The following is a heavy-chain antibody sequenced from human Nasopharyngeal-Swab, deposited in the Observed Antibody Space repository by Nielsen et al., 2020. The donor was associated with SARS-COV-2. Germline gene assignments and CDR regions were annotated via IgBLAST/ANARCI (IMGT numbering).Heavy chain of an antibody. D-gene: IGHD3-16*01. CDR3: TIDAYSSTWYGD. J-gene: IGHJ4*02. Sequence: GESLKISCAASGFKFSDTWMAWIRQAPGKGLEWVGRIKSETDGGTTDYAAPVKGRFTISRDDSKDTLFLQMNSLKAEDTAVYYCTIDAYSSTWYGDWGQGTLVTVSS. V-gene: IGHV3-15*01. CDR2: IKSETDGGTT. CDR1: GFKFSDTW.